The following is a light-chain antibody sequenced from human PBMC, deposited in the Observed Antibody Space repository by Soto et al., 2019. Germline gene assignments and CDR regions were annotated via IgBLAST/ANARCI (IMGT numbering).Light chain of an antibody. CDR2: EVS. J-gene: IGLJ1*01. CDR1: SSDVGGYNS. V-gene: IGLV2-14*03. Sequence: QSVLTQPASVCGSPGQTITVSCTGTSSDVGGYNSVSWYQQHPGNPPKLIIYEVSNRPSGVSDRFSGSKSGNTASLTISALQAEDEADYYGSSYTSTSSYVFATGTKVT. CDR3: SSYTSTSSYV.